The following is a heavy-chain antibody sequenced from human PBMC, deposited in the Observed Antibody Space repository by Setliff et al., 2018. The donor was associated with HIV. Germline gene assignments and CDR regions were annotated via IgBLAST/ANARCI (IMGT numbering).Heavy chain of an antibody. J-gene: IGHJ3*01. CDR3: AGPRGDEAFDV. V-gene: IGHV1-2*06. CDR2: INPNSGGT. CDR1: GYTFTGYY. Sequence: ASVKVSCKASGYTFTGYYMHWVRQAPGQGLEWMGRINPNSGGTNYAQKFQGRVTLTADESTSTMYMELSSLTSDETAVYYCAGPRGDEAFDVWGQGTMVTVSS.